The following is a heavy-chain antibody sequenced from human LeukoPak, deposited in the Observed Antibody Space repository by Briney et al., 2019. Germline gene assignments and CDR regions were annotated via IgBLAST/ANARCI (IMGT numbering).Heavy chain of an antibody. CDR2: INHSGST. Sequence: GSLRLSCAASGFTFSSYAMSWVRQPPGKGLEWIGEINHSGSTNYNPSLKSRVTISVDTSKNQFSLKLSSVTAADTAVYYCARGSGSSWYYFDYWGQGTLVTVSS. V-gene: IGHV4-34*01. J-gene: IGHJ4*02. CDR3: ARGSGSSWYYFDY. CDR1: GFTFSSYA. D-gene: IGHD6-13*01.